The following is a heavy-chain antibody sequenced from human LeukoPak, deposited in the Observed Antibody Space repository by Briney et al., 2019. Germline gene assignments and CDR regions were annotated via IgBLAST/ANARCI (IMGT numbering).Heavy chain of an antibody. CDR2: IYWDDDK. D-gene: IGHD3-9*01. CDR1: GFSLSTSGVG. J-gene: IGHJ5*02. Sequence: SGPTLVKPTQTLTLTCTFSGFSLSTSGVGVGWIRQPPGKALEWLALIYWDDDKRYSPSLKSRLTITKDTSKNQVVLTMTNMDPVDTATYYCAHSPILRHFDWPPGGFDPWGQGTLVTVSS. V-gene: IGHV2-5*02. CDR3: AHSPILRHFDWPPGGFDP.